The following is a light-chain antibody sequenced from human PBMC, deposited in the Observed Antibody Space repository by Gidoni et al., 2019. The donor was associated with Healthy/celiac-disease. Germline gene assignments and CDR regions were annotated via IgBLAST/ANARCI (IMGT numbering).Light chain of an antibody. CDR1: QSISSY. V-gene: IGKV1-39*01. CDR3: QQSYRTPLT. Sequence: IQMTQSPSSLSASVGDRVTITCRASQSISSYLNWYQQKPGNAPKLLIYAASSLQSGVPSRFRGSGSGTDFTLTISSLQPEDFATYYCQQSYRTPLTFGGGTKVEIK. CDR2: AAS. J-gene: IGKJ4*01.